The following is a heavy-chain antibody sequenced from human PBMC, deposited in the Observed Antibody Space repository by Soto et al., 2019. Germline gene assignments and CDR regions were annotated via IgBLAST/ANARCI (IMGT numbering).Heavy chain of an antibody. D-gene: IGHD2-2*01. CDR1: GYTLTELS. V-gene: IGHV1-24*01. J-gene: IGHJ5*02. Sequence: ASVKVSCKVSGYTLTELSIHWVRQAPGKGLEWMGGFDPEDGETIYAQKFQGRVTMTEDTSTDTAYMELSSLRSEDTAVYYCATVEDIVVVPAARYNWFDPWGQGTLVTVSS. CDR3: ATVEDIVVVPAARYNWFDP. CDR2: FDPEDGET.